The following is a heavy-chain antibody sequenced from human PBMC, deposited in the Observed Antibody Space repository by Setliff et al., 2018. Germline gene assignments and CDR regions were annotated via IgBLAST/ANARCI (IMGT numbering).Heavy chain of an antibody. D-gene: IGHD3-3*01. V-gene: IGHV4-34*01. CDR3: AREDKGYYDFWGGDYEDYSPHGGFDP. CDR2: INHSGST. J-gene: IGHJ5*02. CDR1: GGSFSGYY. Sequence: SETLSLTCAVYGGSFSGYYWSWIRQPPGKGLEWIGEINHSGSTNYNSSLKSRVTISVDTSKNQFSLKLSFVTAADTAVDYCAREDKGYYDFWGGDYEDYSPHGGFDPWGQGALVTVSS.